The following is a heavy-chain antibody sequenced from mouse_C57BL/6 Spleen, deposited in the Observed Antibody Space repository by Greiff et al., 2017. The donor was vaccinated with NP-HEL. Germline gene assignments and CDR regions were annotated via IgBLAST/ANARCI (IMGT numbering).Heavy chain of an antibody. CDR1: GYAFSSSW. CDR2: IYPGDGDT. Sequence: QVQLKQSGPELVKPGASVKISCKASGYAFSSSWMNWVKQRPGKGLEWIGRIYPGDGDTNYNGKFKGKATLTADKSSSTAYMQLSSLTSEDSAVYFCARDSSGYHFDYWGQGTTLTVSS. J-gene: IGHJ2*01. CDR3: ARDSSGYHFDY. D-gene: IGHD3-2*02. V-gene: IGHV1-82*01.